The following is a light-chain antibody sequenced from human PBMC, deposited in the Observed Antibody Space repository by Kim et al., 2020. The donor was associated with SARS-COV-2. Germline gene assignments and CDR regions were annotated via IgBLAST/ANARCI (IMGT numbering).Light chain of an antibody. Sequence: EIVLTQSPGTLSLSPGERATLSCRASQGVGSNYLAWYQQKRGQAPRLIIYYASSRATGIPDRFSGSGSGTDFTLTITRVEPEDFAVYYCQQSGDSHTFGQGTKLEI. CDR3: QQSGDSHT. V-gene: IGKV3-20*01. J-gene: IGKJ2*01. CDR2: YAS. CDR1: QGVGSNY.